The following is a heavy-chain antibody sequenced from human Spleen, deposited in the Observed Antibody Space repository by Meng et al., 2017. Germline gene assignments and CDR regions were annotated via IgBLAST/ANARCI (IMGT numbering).Heavy chain of an antibody. D-gene: IGHD5-18*01. CDR1: GFTFSSYA. V-gene: IGHV3-23*01. J-gene: IGHJ4*02. CDR2: ISGSGGST. CDR3: ASLPDSYGHSRNY. Sequence: GGSLRLSCAASGFTFSSYAMSWVRQAPGKGLEWVSGISGSGGSTYYADSVKGRFTISRDNAKNSLYLQMNSLRAEDTAFYYCASLPDSYGHSRNYWGQGTLVTVSS.